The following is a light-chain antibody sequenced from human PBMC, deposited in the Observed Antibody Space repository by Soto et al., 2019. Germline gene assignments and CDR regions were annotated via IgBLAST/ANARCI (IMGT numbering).Light chain of an antibody. Sequence: EIVLTQSPDTLSLSPGESATLSCRASEIVDSIYLAWFQQRPGQSPRLLIYDISTRATGIPDRIRASGSGTGFTLTITRLEPEDSAVYYCQLSGDSPTFGGVTKVEIK. J-gene: IGKJ4*01. CDR3: QLSGDSPT. CDR2: DIS. CDR1: EIVDSIY. V-gene: IGKV3-20*01.